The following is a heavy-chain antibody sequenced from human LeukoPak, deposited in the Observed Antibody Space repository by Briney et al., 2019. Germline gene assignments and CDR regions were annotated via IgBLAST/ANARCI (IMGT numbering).Heavy chain of an antibody. CDR2: KYYRSKWYY. CDR3: TTAHIGLRPLPIICFDP. D-gene: IGHD5-12*01. V-gene: IGHV6-1*01. J-gene: IGHJ5*02. Sequence: SQTLSLTFAISGDTISRNTSAWNWIRQSPPRGLEWLGRKYYRSKWYYDYAVSVKSRITINPDTSSNQFSLQLNSVTPDNTAIYYCTTAHIGLRPLPIICFDPWGQGTLVIGSS. CDR1: GDTISRNTSA.